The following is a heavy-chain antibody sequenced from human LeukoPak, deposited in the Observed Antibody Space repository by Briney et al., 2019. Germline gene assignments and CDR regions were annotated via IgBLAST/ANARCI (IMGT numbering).Heavy chain of an antibody. V-gene: IGHV3-30*04. CDR1: GFTFSSYA. CDR3: ASTPSGWRWFGEGGFDY. Sequence: PGGSLRLSCAASGFTFSSYAMPWVRQAPGKGLEWVAVISYDGSNKYYADSVKGRFTISRDNSKNTLYLQMNSLRAEDTAVYYCASTPSGWRWFGEGGFDYWGQGTLVTVSS. D-gene: IGHD3-10*01. J-gene: IGHJ4*02. CDR2: ISYDGSNK.